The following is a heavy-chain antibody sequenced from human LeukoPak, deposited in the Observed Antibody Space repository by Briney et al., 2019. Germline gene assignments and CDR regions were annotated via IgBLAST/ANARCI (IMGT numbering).Heavy chain of an antibody. J-gene: IGHJ4*02. D-gene: IGHD3-3*01. CDR3: ARGEFYYDFWSGYWLY. CDR2: INHSGST. V-gene: IGHV4-34*01. CDR1: GGSFSGYY. Sequence: SETLSLTCAVYGGSFSGYYWTWIRQPPGKALEWIGEINHSGSTNYNPSLKSRVTISVDTSKNQFSLKLSSVTAADTAVYYCARGEFYYDFWSGYWLYWGQGTLVTVSS.